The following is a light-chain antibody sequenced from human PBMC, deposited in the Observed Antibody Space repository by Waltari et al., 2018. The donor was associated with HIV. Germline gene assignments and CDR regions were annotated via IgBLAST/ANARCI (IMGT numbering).Light chain of an antibody. Sequence: QSVLTQPPSASGPPGQRVTISCSGACGRDFVYWYQVLPGTAPKLLIQRSYQRASGVPDRFSGSKSGTSASLAISGLRSEDEADYYCAVWDDNLNVVFGGGTKLTVL. CDR2: RSY. J-gene: IGLJ2*01. CDR3: AVWDDNLNVV. CDR1: CGRDF. V-gene: IGLV1-47*01.